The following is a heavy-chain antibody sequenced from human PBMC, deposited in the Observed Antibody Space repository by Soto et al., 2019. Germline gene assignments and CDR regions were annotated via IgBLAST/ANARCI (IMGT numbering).Heavy chain of an antibody. CDR3: ARGRLEGRGQYSFYYYGLDV. CDR2: IYYSGST. CDR1: GDSLSSYY. D-gene: IGHD1-1*01. Sequence: SETLSLTCTVSGDSLSSYYWSWIRQPPGKGLEWIGYIYYSGSTSYNPSLESRVTIFLDTSKNQVSLKVSSLTAADTAVYFCARGRLEGRGQYSFYYYGLDVWGQGTTVTVSS. J-gene: IGHJ6*02. V-gene: IGHV4-59*01.